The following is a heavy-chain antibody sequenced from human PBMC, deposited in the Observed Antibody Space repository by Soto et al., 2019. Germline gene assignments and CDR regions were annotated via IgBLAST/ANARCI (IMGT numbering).Heavy chain of an antibody. Sequence: QVQLQESGSGLVKPAQTLSLTCGVSGDSIDSGGYSWSWLRQPPGKGLGWVGYMYYHGRAYYNPSLRSRVTISGDMSKNQVTLNLTSMTAADTAVYYCARGTMTPTLWWYFDLWGRGILVTVSS. J-gene: IGHJ2*01. CDR2: MYYHGRA. V-gene: IGHV4-30-2*01. CDR1: GDSIDSGGYS. CDR3: ARGTMTPTLWWYFDL. D-gene: IGHD4-17*01.